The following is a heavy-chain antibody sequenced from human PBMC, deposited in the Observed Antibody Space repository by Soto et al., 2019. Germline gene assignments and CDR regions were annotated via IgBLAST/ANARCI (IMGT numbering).Heavy chain of an antibody. J-gene: IGHJ3*01. V-gene: IGHV4-31*03. CDR3: GTRIPMIVVPEADTFDL. D-gene: IGHD3-22*01. CDR2: IYYSGST. CDR1: GGSISSGGYY. Sequence: SETLSLTCTVSGGSISSGGYYWSWIRQHPGKGLEWIGYIYYSGSTYYNPSLKSRVTISVDTSKNQFSLKLSSVTAADTAVYYCGTRIPMIVVPEADTFDLWGQGTMVT.